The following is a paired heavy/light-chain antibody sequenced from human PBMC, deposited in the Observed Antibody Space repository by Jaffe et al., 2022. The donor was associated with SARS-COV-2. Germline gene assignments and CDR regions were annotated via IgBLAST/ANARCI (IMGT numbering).Heavy chain of an antibody. CDR3: ARDLGRQGMGYYFDY. V-gene: IGHV4-31*03. Sequence: QVQLQESGPGLVKPSETLSLSCTVSGGSITSDGYYWAWIRQHPGKGLEWIGYIYYSASSPNSGSTYYNPSLKSRIAISLDTSKNQFSLKLNSVTAADTAVYYCARDLGRQGMGYYFDYWGQGMLVTVSS. J-gene: IGHJ4*02. CDR1: GGSITSDGYY. D-gene: IGHD3-16*01. CDR2: IYYSASSPNSGST.
Light chain of an antibody. CDR2: GAS. CDR3: QQYNSWQT. CDR1: RSVFRS. Sequence: EIVMTQSPATLSVSPGERATLSCRASRSVFRSLAWYQQKPGQAPRLLIYGASTRATGIPAKFSGSGSGTEFTLTISSLQSEDIAVYYCQQYNSWQTFGQGTKVEIK. J-gene: IGKJ1*01. V-gene: IGKV3-15*01.